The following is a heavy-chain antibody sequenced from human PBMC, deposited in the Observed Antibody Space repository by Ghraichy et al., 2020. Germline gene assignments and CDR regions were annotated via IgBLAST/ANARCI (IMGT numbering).Heavy chain of an antibody. Sequence: GGSLRLSCAASGFTFNTYYMTWVRQAPGKGLDGLANIKQDGGEKYYVDSLKARFPISRDNAKDSVYLQMNSLRAEEKAVDYCGGGGYIYGSNPVDYWGQGIQVTVSS. J-gene: IGHJ4*02. D-gene: IGHD5-18*01. V-gene: IGHV3-7*04. CDR1: GFTFNTYY. CDR2: IKQDGGEK. CDR3: GGGGYIYGSNPVDY.